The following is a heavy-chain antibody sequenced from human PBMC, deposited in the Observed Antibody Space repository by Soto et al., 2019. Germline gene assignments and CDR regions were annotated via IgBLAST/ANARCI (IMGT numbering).Heavy chain of an antibody. Sequence: QVQLVQSGAEVKKPGSCVKVSCKASGGTFSSYAISWVRQAPGEGLEWMGGIIPIFGTANHAHKFQARVTITADQSTSTAYLELSSLRSADNAVYYCASCPSPGGVPDCGHDYWGQGSLFAVSS. CDR3: ASCPSPGGVPDCGHDY. CDR1: GGTFSSYA. V-gene: IGHV1-69*01. CDR2: IIPIFGTA. D-gene: IGHD1-26*01. J-gene: IGHJ4*02.